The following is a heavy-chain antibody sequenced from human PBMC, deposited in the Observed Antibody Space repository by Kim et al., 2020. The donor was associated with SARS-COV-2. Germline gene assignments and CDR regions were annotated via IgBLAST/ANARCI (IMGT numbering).Heavy chain of an antibody. CDR2: TRNKANSYTT. Sequence: GGSLRLSCAASGFTFSDHYMDWVRQAPGKGLEWVGRTRNKANSYTTEYAASVKGRFTISRDDSKNSLYLQMNSLKTEDTAVNYCAGEPKGAYHATVIYYYCYIDVWGKGTTVTVSS. J-gene: IGHJ6*03. D-gene: IGHD3-16*02. CDR3: AGEPKGAYHATVIYYYCYIDV. V-gene: IGHV3-72*01. CDR1: GFTFSDHY.